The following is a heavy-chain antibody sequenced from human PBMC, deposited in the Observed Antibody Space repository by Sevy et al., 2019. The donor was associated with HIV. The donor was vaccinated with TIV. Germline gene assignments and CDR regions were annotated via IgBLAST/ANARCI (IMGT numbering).Heavy chain of an antibody. CDR2: ISGSGDST. Sequence: GSLRLSCAASGFTFSNYAINWVRQAPGKGLEWVSRISGSGDSTFYADSVKGRFTISRDNSKNTVHLQMNSLRVEDTAVYYCAKVVVPADIDPFYYYAYGMDVRGQGTTVTVSS. CDR1: GFTFSNYA. CDR3: AKVVVPADIDPFYYYAYGMDV. V-gene: IGHV3-23*01. J-gene: IGHJ6*02. D-gene: IGHD2-2*01.